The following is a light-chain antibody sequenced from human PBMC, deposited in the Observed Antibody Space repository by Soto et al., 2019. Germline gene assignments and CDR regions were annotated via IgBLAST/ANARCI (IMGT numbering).Light chain of an antibody. J-gene: IGKJ1*01. CDR2: LTS. V-gene: IGKV3-11*01. CDR1: QTVNSR. Sequence: EIVLTQSPATLSSFAGERATLSCRASQTVNSRLAWYQHKPGQAPRLLIYLTSTRATGIPARFSGSGSGTDFTLPISRLEPEDFAVYYCQHFVNSLTWTFGQGTKVDI. CDR3: QHFVNSLTWT.